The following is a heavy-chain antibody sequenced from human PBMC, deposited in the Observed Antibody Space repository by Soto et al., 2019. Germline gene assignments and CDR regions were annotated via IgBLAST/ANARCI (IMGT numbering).Heavy chain of an antibody. CDR2: INRNSGGT. V-gene: IGHV1-2*02. J-gene: IGHJ6*02. CDR1: GYTFTDYH. CDR3: ARAGGYNYVHGMDV. Sequence: QVQLVQSGVEVKKPGASVKVSCKASGYTFTDYHMHWVRQAPGRGLEWMGWINRNSGGTNYAQRFQGRVTMTRDTSISTAYMELSMLRSDDTAVYYCARAGGYNYVHGMDVWGQGTTVTVSS. D-gene: IGHD5-12*01.